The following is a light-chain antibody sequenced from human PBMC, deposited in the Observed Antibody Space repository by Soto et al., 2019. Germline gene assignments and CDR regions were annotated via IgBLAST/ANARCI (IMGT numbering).Light chain of an antibody. Sequence: IPLTQSPSSLSASVGDRVTITCRASQDIRRSLAWYQQKPGKAPKLLIFAASTLQSGVPSRFSGGGSGTEFTLTISNLQPEDFAVYFCQQLNRYPLTFGGGTNVEI. V-gene: IGKV1-9*01. CDR3: QQLNRYPLT. J-gene: IGKJ4*01. CDR1: QDIRRS. CDR2: AAS.